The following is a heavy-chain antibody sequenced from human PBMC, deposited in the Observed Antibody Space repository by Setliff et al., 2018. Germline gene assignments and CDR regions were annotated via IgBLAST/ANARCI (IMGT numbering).Heavy chain of an antibody. D-gene: IGHD2-2*01. J-gene: IGHJ4*03. Sequence: SETLSLTRSVSGGSISSSRYSWGWIRQTPGKGLEWIGSIYYSGSTYYNPSLESRVTISVDTSKNQVSLKLSSMTAADTAVYYCARGRPPLVGDYWGQGTMVTVSS. CDR1: GGSISSSRYS. V-gene: IGHV4-39*07. CDR2: IYYSGST. CDR3: ARGRPPLVGDY.